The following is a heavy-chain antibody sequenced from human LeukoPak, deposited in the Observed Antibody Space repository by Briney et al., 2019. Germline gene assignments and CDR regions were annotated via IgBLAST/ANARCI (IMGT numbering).Heavy chain of an antibody. CDR3: ARDVLPFTIFGESDAFDI. CDR2: IYYSGST. J-gene: IGHJ3*02. D-gene: IGHD3-3*01. V-gene: IGHV4-59*12. CDR1: GGSISSYY. Sequence: SETLSLTCTVSGGSISSYYWSWIRQPPGKGLEWIGYIYYSGSTNYNPSLKSRVTISVDTSKNQFSLKLSSVTAADTAVYYCARDVLPFTIFGESDAFDIWGQGTMVTVSS.